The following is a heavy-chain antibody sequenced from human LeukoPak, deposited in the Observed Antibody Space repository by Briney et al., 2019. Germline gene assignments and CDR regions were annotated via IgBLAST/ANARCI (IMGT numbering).Heavy chain of an antibody. CDR2: MNPNSGNT. V-gene: IGHV1-8*01. J-gene: IGHJ4*02. CDR3: AIAVGIAASRAFASY. CDR1: GYTFTSYD. D-gene: IGHD6-13*01. Sequence: ASVTVSCKASGYTFTSYDINWVRQATGQGLEWMGWMNPNSGNTGYAQKFQGRVTMTSNTSISTAYMELSSLRSEDTAVYYCAIAVGIAASRAFASYWGQGTLVTVSS.